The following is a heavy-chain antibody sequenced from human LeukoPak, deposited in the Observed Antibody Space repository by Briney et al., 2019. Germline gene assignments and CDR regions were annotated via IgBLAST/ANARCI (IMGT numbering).Heavy chain of an antibody. Sequence: SQTLSLTCAISGDSVSSKSASWNWIRQSPSRGLEWPGRTYSRSKWFNDYAVSVKSRITINPDTSKNQFSLHLTSVTPDDTAVYYCARGTGSLDYWGQGTLVTVSS. D-gene: IGHD1-26*01. CDR1: GDSVSSKSAS. CDR2: TYSRSKWFN. J-gene: IGHJ4*02. V-gene: IGHV6-1*01. CDR3: ARGTGSLDY.